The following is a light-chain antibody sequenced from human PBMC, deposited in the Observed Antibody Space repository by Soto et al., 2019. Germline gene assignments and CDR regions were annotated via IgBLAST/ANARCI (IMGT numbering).Light chain of an antibody. CDR3: QQYSSTFWT. CDR1: QSISSSY. V-gene: IGKV3-20*01. J-gene: IGKJ1*01. CDR2: GAS. Sequence: EIVLTQPPGTQSLSPGERTTLSCRASQSISSSYLAWYQQKPGQAPRLLVYGASSRATGIPDRFSGSGSGTDFTLTISRLEPEDFALYYCQQYSSTFWTLGQGTKVEIK.